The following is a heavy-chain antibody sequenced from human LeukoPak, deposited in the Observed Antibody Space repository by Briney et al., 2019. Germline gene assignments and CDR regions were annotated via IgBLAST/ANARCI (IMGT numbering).Heavy chain of an antibody. D-gene: IGHD3-10*01. CDR1: GFTFSSYA. Sequence: PGGSLRLSCAASGFTFSSYAMSWVRQAPGKGLEWVSAISGTGGSTYYADSVKGRFTISRDNSKNTLYLQMNSLRAEDTAVYYCAKVWSGTTLTPMVRGVTPRDSPLNWFDPWGQGTLVTVSS. V-gene: IGHV3-23*01. J-gene: IGHJ5*02. CDR2: ISGTGGST. CDR3: AKVWSGTTLTPMVRGVTPRDSPLNWFDP.